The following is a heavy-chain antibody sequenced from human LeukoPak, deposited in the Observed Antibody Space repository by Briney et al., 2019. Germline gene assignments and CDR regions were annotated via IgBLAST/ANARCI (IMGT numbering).Heavy chain of an antibody. CDR2: INPNSGGT. CDR1: GYTFTGYY. Sequence: ASVKVSCKASGYTFTGYYMHWVRQAPGQGLEWMGWINPNSGGTNYAQKFQGRVTMTRDTSISTAYMELSRLTSDDTTTYYCATTLHIVVVTWHAFDIWGQGTMVTVSS. CDR3: ATTLHIVVVTWHAFDI. V-gene: IGHV1-2*02. D-gene: IGHD2-21*02. J-gene: IGHJ3*02.